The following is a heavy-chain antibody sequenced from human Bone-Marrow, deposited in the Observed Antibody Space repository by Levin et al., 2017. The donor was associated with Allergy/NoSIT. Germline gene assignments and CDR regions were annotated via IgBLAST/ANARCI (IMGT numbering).Heavy chain of an antibody. CDR3: ASGEGVIDRVLRYFDWLPPYYYYSYMDV. V-gene: IGHV1-69*13. D-gene: IGHD3-9*01. J-gene: IGHJ6*03. Sequence: GASVKVSCKASGGTFSSYAISWVRQAPGQGLEWMGGIIPIFGTANYAQKFQGRVTITADEYTSTAYMELSSLRSEDTAVYDCASGEGVIDRVLRYFDWLPPYYYYSYMDVWGKGPTVTVSS. CDR1: GGTFSSYA. CDR2: IIPIFGTA.